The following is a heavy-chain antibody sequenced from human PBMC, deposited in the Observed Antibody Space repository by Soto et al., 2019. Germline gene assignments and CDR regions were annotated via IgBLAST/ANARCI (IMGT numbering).Heavy chain of an antibody. CDR3: ARGPFVVVVAATNNWFDP. Sequence: PSETLSLTCAVYGGSFSGYYWSWIRQPPGKGLEWIGEINYSGSTNYNPSLKSRVTISVDTSKNQFSLKLSSVTAADTAVYYCARGPFVVVVAATNNWFDPWGQGTLVTVSS. CDR2: INYSGST. D-gene: IGHD2-15*01. V-gene: IGHV4-34*01. CDR1: GGSFSGYY. J-gene: IGHJ5*02.